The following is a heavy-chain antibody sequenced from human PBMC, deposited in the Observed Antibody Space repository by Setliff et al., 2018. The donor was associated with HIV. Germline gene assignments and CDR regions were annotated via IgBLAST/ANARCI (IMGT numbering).Heavy chain of an antibody. D-gene: IGHD3-3*01. J-gene: IGHJ4*02. V-gene: IGHV1-8*02. CDR2: MNPNNGNT. Sequence: ASVKVSCKASGYTCTSYDINWVRQATGQGLEWMGWMNPNNGNTGYAQKFQGRVTMTRNTSISTAYMELSSLRSEDTAEYYCARGPGGYNFWSGYFLNYWGQGTLVTVSS. CDR3: ARGPGGYNFWSGYFLNY. CDR1: GYTCTSYD.